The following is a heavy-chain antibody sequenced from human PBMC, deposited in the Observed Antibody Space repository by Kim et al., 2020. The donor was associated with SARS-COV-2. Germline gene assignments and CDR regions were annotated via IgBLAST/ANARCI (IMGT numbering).Heavy chain of an antibody. CDR2: ISANSGET. CDR3: ARDRTYIWDGGY. J-gene: IGHJ4*02. D-gene: IGHD3-10*01. Sequence: ASVKVSCKASGDIFTNYGFIWVRQAPGQGLEWMGWISANSGETNYAPRFQGRIVMTTETSTTTAYMELSSLTYDDTAVYYCARDRTYIWDGGYWGLGTL. CDR1: GDIFTNYG. V-gene: IGHV1-18*01.